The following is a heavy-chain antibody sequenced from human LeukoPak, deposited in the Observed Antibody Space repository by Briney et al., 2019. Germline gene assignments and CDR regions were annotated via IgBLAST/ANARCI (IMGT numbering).Heavy chain of an antibody. J-gene: IGHJ5*02. Sequence: GGSLRLSCAASGFTFSSYSMNWVRQAPGKGLEWVSSISSSSSYIYYADSVKGRFTISRDNAKNSLYLQMNSLRAEDTAVYYCARGPLHIVVVNWFDPWGQGTLVTVSS. V-gene: IGHV3-21*01. CDR2: ISSSSSYI. D-gene: IGHD2-21*01. CDR3: ARGPLHIVVVNWFDP. CDR1: GFTFSSYS.